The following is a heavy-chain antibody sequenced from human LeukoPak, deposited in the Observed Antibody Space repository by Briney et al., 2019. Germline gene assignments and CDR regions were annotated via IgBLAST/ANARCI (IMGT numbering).Heavy chain of an antibody. CDR3: ARLTHYYYGSGSPRHYYYGMDV. V-gene: IGHV4-59*08. CDR1: GGSISSYY. J-gene: IGHJ6*02. Sequence: PSETLSFTCTGSGGSISSYYWSWIRQPPGKGLEGIGYIYYSGSTNYNPSLKSRVTISVDTSKNQFSLKLSYVTAADTAVYYCARLTHYYYGSGSPRHYYYGMDVWGQGTTVTVSS. CDR2: IYYSGST. D-gene: IGHD3-10*01.